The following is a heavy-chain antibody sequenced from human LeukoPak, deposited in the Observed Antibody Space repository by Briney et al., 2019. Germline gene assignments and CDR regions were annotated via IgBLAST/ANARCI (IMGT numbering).Heavy chain of an antibody. Sequence: GGSLRLSCAASGFTFSSFSMKWARQAPGKGLEWVSSISRSRTYIYYADSVKGRFTISRDYAKNSLYLQMNSLRAEDTAVYYCASDRYCRSTTRYDNLDYWGQGTLVTVSS. D-gene: IGHD2-2*01. CDR1: GFTFSSFS. J-gene: IGHJ4*02. CDR2: ISRSRTYI. V-gene: IGHV3-21*01. CDR3: ASDRYCRSTTRYDNLDY.